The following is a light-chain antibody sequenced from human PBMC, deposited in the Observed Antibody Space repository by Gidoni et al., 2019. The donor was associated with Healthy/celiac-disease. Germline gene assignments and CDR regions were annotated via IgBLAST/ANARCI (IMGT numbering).Light chain of an antibody. Sequence: IVMTQSRATLCVSPGERATLACRASQSVSSNLAWYQQQPGQAPRLLLYGASTRATVIPARFSGSGSGTEFTLTISSLQSEDFAVYYCQQYNNWPPRTFGQGTKVEIK. CDR1: QSVSSN. CDR3: QQYNNWPPRT. V-gene: IGKV3-15*01. CDR2: GAS. J-gene: IGKJ1*01.